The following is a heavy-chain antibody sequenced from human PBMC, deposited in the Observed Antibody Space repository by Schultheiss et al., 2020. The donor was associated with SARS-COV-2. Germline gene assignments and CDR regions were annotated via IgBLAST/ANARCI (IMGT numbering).Heavy chain of an antibody. CDR2: IWHDGTNK. CDR3: ARVRGWYGLFDF. J-gene: IGHJ4*02. Sequence: GGSLRLSCAASGFTFSSHWMTWLRQAPGKGLEWVAVIWHDGTNKYYADSVKGRFTISRDNSKKTLYLQMSSLRAEDTAVYYCARVRGWYGLFDFWGQGTQVTVSS. D-gene: IGHD6-19*01. V-gene: IGHV3-33*08. CDR1: GFTFSSHW.